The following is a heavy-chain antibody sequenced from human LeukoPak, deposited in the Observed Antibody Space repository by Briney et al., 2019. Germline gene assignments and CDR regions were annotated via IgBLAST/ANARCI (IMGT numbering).Heavy chain of an antibody. D-gene: IGHD6-13*01. CDR1: GFSFSSYW. V-gene: IGHV3-74*01. CDR2: IKSDGSST. Sequence: AGSLRLSCAASGFSFSSYWMHWVRQAPGKGLVWVSRIKSDGSSTNYADSVKGRFTISKDNAKKTMYLQMNGLRAEETAVYYCARDGRIAAPGTDLDYWGQGTLVTVPS. CDR3: ARDGRIAAPGTDLDY. J-gene: IGHJ4*02.